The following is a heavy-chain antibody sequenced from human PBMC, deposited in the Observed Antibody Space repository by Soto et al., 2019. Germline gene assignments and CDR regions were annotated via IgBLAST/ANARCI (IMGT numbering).Heavy chain of an antibody. CDR3: ARLGGYYQAFDS. J-gene: IGHJ4*01. V-gene: IGHV4-59*08. CDR1: NSPISDFY. Sequence: SETLSLTCNVSNSPISDFYWSWFRQPPGQGLGWVGYIYYTGTTTYNPSLRSRVDISIDASKSQFSLDLRSVTAADTAVYYCARLGGYYQAFDSWGHGALVTVSS. CDR2: IYYTGTT. D-gene: IGHD3-22*01.